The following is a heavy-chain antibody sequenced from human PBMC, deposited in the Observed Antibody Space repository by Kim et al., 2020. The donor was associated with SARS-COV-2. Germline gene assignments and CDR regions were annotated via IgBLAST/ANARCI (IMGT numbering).Heavy chain of an antibody. CDR1: GFTFSSYD. V-gene: IGHV3-13*04. CDR3: ARGEYSSSWLTPYYYYGMDV. CDR2: IGTAGDT. Sequence: GGSLRLSCAASGFTFSSYDMHWVRQATGKGLEWVSAIGTAGDTYYPGSVKGRFTISRENAKNSLYLQMNSLRAGDTAVYYCARGEYSSSWLTPYYYYGMDVWGQGTTVTVSS. J-gene: IGHJ6*02. D-gene: IGHD6-13*01.